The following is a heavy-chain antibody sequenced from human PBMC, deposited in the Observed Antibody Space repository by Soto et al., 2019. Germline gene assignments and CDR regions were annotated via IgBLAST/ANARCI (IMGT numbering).Heavy chain of an antibody. CDR1: GFTFSSYW. CDR2: IKGDGITT. V-gene: IGHV3-74*01. J-gene: IGHJ4*02. Sequence: EVQLVESGGGLVQPGGSLRLSCAASGFTFSSYWIHWVRQAPGKGLVWVSRIKGDGITTNYAASVKGRVTISRDNAKNTVYLQVNSLRAEDTAVYYCASGAFGAYYFDYWGQGTLVTVSS. CDR3: ASGAFGAYYFDY. D-gene: IGHD3-3*01.